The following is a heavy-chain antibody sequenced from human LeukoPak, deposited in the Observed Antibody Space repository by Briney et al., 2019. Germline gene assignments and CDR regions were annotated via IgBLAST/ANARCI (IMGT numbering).Heavy chain of an antibody. CDR3: AKVSTYYYDSSGYKFDY. D-gene: IGHD3-22*01. J-gene: IGHJ4*02. Sequence: GGSLRLSCAASGFTFSSYAMSWVRQAPGEGLEWVSAISGSGGSTYYADSVKGRFTISRDNSKNTLYLQMNSLRAEDTAVYYCAKVSTYYYDSSGYKFDYWGQGTLVTVSS. CDR1: GFTFSSYA. CDR2: ISGSGGST. V-gene: IGHV3-23*01.